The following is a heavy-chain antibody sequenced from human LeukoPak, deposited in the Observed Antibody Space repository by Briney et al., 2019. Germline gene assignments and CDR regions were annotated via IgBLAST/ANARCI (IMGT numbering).Heavy chain of an antibody. J-gene: IGHJ4*02. CDR1: GFTFSTYV. V-gene: IGHV3-64D*06. Sequence: PGGSLRLSCSVSGFTFSTYVMHWVRQAPGKGLEYVSAISSNGDNTYYADSVKGRFTISRDNSKNTLYLQMSSLRADDRAVYYCVRGTGYWGQEPLVTVSS. CDR2: ISSNGDNT. CDR3: VRGTGY.